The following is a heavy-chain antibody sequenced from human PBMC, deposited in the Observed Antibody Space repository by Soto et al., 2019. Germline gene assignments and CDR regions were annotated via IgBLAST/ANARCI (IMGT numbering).Heavy chain of an antibody. J-gene: IGHJ4*02. Sequence: DVQLLESGGGLVQPGGSLRLSCAASGFTFSSYAMSWVRQAPGKGLEWVSAISGSGGSTYYADSVKGRFTISRDNSKNTLYLQMNSLRAEDTAVYYCAKDLINYYDSSGLGYFDYWGQGTLVTVSS. CDR2: ISGSGGST. CDR3: AKDLINYYDSSGLGYFDY. D-gene: IGHD3-22*01. CDR1: GFTFSSYA. V-gene: IGHV3-23*01.